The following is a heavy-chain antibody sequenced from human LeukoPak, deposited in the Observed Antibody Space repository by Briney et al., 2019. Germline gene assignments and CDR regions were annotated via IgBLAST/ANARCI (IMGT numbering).Heavy chain of an antibody. D-gene: IGHD6-13*01. V-gene: IGHV4-59*01. J-gene: IGHJ4*02. CDR1: GVSISSYN. CDR3: ATGGASSEPFDY. CDR2: IFYTGTT. Sequence: PSETLSLTCTVSGVSISSYNRSWIRQPPGKGLEWIGFIFYTGTTNYNPSLKSRVTISLDMSKNQFSLKLSSVTAADTAVYFCATGGASSEPFDYWGQGTLVTVSS.